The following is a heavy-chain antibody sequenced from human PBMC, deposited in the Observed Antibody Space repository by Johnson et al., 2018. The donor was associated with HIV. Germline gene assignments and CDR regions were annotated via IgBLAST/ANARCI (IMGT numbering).Heavy chain of an antibody. J-gene: IGHJ3*02. CDR3: ARDAAKLEEDDAFDI. CDR2: ISSSGSNI. V-gene: IGHV3-11*04. Sequence: QMQLVESGGGLVKPGGSPRLSCAASGFTFSDHYMAWIRQAPGKGLEWVSYISSSGSNIYYADSVKGRFAISRDNSKNTLYLQMNSLRVEDTAVYYCARDAAKLEEDDAFDIWGQGTMVTVSS. CDR1: GFTFSDHY. D-gene: IGHD1-1*01.